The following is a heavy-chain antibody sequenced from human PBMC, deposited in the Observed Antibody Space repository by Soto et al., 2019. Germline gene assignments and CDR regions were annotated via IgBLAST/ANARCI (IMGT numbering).Heavy chain of an antibody. Sequence: LKISCAASGFTFSSYAMSWVRQAPGKGLEWVSAISGSGGSTYYADSVKGRFTISRDNSKNTLYLQMNSLRAEDTAVYYCAKFRTQLDWFDPWGQGTLVTVSS. D-gene: IGHD6-13*01. CDR1: GFTFSSYA. CDR3: AKFRTQLDWFDP. CDR2: ISGSGGST. V-gene: IGHV3-23*01. J-gene: IGHJ5*02.